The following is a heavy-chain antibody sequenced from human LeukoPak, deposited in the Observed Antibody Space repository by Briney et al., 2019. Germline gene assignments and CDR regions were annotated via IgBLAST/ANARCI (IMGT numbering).Heavy chain of an antibody. D-gene: IGHD3-9*01. CDR2: ISSSSSAI. V-gene: IGHV3-48*02. CDR1: GFTFRSYV. CDR3: ARGALRYSDY. J-gene: IGHJ4*02. Sequence: GGSLRLSCAASGFTFRSYVMSRVRQAPGKGLEWVSSISSSSSAIYYAASVKGRFTISRDNAKDSLYLQMNSLRDEDTAVYYCARGALRYSDYWGQGTLVTVSS.